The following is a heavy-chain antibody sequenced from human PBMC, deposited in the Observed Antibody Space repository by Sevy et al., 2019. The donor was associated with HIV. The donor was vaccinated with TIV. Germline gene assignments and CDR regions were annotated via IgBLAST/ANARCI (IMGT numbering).Heavy chain of an antibody. V-gene: IGHV3-33*01. J-gene: IGHJ3*02. CDR2: IWYDGSNK. CDR3: AREKPPLNYERTRDAFDI. Sequence: GGSLRLSCAASGFTFSSYGMHWVGQAPGKGLEWVAVIWYDGSNKYYADSVKGRFTISRDNSKNTLYLQMNSLRAEDSAVYYCAREKPPLNYERTRDAFDIWGQGSMVTVSS. CDR1: GFTFSSYG. D-gene: IGHD4-4*01.